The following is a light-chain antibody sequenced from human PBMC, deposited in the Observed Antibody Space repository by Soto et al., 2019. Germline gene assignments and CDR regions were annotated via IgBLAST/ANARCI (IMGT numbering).Light chain of an antibody. V-gene: IGLV2-14*01. CDR1: SSDLAIYNY. J-gene: IGLJ1*01. CDR2: QVT. Sequence: HSVRTQPASGAGSPGQSITISCTGTSSDLAIYNYVSWYQQQPGKAPKLMIYQVTNLPSGVSNRFSGSRSGNTASLTISGLQAEDEADYYCSSYTASSNYVFGTGTKVTVL. CDR3: SSYTASSNYV.